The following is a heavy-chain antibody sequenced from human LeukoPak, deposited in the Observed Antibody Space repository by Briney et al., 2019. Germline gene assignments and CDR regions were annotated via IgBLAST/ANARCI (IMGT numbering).Heavy chain of an antibody. CDR1: GFSFSTYW. CDR3: ARRRYGEAFDV. D-gene: IGHD3-9*01. CDR2: IKQDESER. V-gene: IGHV3-7*01. Sequence: PGGSLRLPCVASGFSFSTYWLSWVRQAPGKGLEWVVNIKQDESERQYVDSVKGRFTISRDNAKNSLYLQMNSLTAEDTAVFYCARRRYGEAFDVWGQGTMVTVSS. J-gene: IGHJ3*01.